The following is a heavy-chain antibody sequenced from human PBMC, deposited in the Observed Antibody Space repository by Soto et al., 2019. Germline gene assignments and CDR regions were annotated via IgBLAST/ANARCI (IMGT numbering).Heavy chain of an antibody. D-gene: IGHD3-10*01. CDR1: GGTVSIYT. V-gene: IGHV1-69*02. J-gene: IGHJ6*02. CDR3: ARVAGSGSYQYYYYYGMDV. CDR2: IIPILGIA. Sequence: ASVEVSSKASGGTVSIYTISWVRQAPGQGLEWMGRIIPILGIANYAQKFQGRVTITADKSTSTAYMELSSLRSEDTAVYYCARVAGSGSYQYYYYYGMDVWGQGTTVTVS.